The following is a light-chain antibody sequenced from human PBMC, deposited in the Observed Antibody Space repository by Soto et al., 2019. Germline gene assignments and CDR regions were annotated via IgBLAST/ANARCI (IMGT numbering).Light chain of an antibody. CDR1: SSNIGSNT. CDR3: AAWDDSLNGWV. Sequence: QSALTQPPSASGTPGQRVTISCSGSSSNIGSNTVNWYQQLPGTAPKLLLYSNNQRPSGVPDRFSGSKSGTSASLAISGLQSEDEADYYCAAWDDSLNGWVFGGGTKLTVL. CDR2: SNN. J-gene: IGLJ3*02. V-gene: IGLV1-44*01.